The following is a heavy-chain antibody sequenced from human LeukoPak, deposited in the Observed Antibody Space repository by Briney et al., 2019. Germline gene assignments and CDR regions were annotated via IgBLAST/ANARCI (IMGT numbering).Heavy chain of an antibody. CDR2: IYHSGSA. J-gene: IGHJ4*02. CDR1: SYSISSGYY. Sequence: SETLSLTCAVSSYSISSGYYWGRIRQPPGKGMEWIGSIYHSGSAYYNPSLKSRVTVSVDTSKNQFSLKLSSVTAADTAVYYCARAPTVTWDFDYWGQGTLVTVSS. D-gene: IGHD4-17*01. CDR3: ARAPTVTWDFDY. V-gene: IGHV4-38-2*01.